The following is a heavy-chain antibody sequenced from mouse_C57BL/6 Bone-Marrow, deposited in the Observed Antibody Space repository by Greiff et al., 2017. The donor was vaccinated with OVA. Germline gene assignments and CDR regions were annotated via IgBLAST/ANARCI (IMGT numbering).Heavy chain of an antibody. CDR3: TRDLGYYGRYAMDY. CDR1: GFTFSSYA. CDR2: ISSGGDYI. D-gene: IGHD1-1*01. J-gene: IGHJ4*01. V-gene: IGHV5-9-1*02. Sequence: EVHLVESGEGLVKPGGSLKLSCAASGFTFSSYAMSWVRQTPEKRLEWVAYISSGGDYIYYADTVKGRFTISRDNARNTLYLQMSSLKSEDTAMYYCTRDLGYYGRYAMDYWGQGTSVTVSS.